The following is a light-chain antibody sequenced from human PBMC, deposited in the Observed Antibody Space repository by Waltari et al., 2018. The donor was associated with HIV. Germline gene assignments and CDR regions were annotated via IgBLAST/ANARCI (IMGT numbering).Light chain of an antibody. CDR1: QNVGNNY. Sequence: IVLPQSPGPLSLSPGERATLSCGASQNVGNNYLAWFQQKPGQAPRLLVYNPSTRATGIPDRFSGSGSGTHFTLTISRLEPEDFAVYYCHQYAYSPRTFGQGTKVEI. CDR3: HQYAYSPRT. CDR2: NPS. V-gene: IGKV3-20*01. J-gene: IGKJ1*01.